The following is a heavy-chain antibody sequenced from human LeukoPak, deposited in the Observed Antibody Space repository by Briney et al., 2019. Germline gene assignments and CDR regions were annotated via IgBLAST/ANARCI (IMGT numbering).Heavy chain of an antibody. CDR3: ARDPAWGAIDY. D-gene: IGHD7-27*01. V-gene: IGHV3-7*01. Sequence: GGSLRLSCAVSGFSIRSSWMSWVRQTPGKGLEWVADTNEDGSVTWYADSVKGRFTVSRDNAKNSVDLQMSSLRVEDTAVYYCARDPAWGAIDYWGQGTLVTVSS. CDR2: TNEDGSVT. CDR1: GFSIRSSW. J-gene: IGHJ4*02.